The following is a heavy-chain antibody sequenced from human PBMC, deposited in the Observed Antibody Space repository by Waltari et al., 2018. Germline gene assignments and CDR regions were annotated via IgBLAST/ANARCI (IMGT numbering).Heavy chain of an antibody. CDR3: AKDHRMIVVVISRAEYFQH. V-gene: IGHV3-23*01. Sequence: EVQLLESGGGLVQPGGSLRLSCAASGFTFSSYAMSWVRQAPGKGLEWVSAISGSGGSTYYADSVKGRFTISRDNSKNTLYLQMNSLRAEDTAVYYCAKDHRMIVVVISRAEYFQHWGQGTLVTVSS. CDR1: GFTFSSYA. D-gene: IGHD3-22*01. J-gene: IGHJ1*01. CDR2: ISGSGGST.